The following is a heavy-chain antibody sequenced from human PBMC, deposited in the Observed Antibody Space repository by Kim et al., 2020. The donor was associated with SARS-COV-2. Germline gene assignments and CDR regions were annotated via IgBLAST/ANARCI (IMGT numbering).Heavy chain of an antibody. CDR1: GFPFNSHI. CDR3: ARDRNLGGGNSGSLDS. CDR2: IDTSTHST. D-gene: IGHD2-21*01. J-gene: IGHJ5*01. V-gene: IGHV3-48*02. Sequence: GGSLRLSCVASGFPFNSHIMNWVRQPPGKGLEWISYIDTSTHSTYYADSVKGRFLISRDNAKKSLYLQMNSLRDEDTAVYFCARDRNLGGGNSGSLDSWG.